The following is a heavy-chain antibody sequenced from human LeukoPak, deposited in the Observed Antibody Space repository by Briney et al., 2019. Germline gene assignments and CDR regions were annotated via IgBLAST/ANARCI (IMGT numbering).Heavy chain of an antibody. J-gene: IGHJ3*02. CDR3: ARGRSRICSGGSCYGRSAFDI. D-gene: IGHD2-15*01. CDR1: GYTFTSYG. CDR2: INTNTGNP. V-gene: IGHV7-4-1*02. Sequence: ASVKVSCKASGYTFTSYGFSWVRQAPGQGLEWMGWINTNTGNPTYAQGFTGRFVFSLDTSVSTAYLQISSLKAEDTAVYYCARGRSRICSGGSCYGRSAFDIWGQGTMVTVSS.